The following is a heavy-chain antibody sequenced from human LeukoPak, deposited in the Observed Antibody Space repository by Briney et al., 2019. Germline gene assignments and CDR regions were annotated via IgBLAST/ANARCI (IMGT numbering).Heavy chain of an antibody. CDR3: AGRIYDSSGYYHY. J-gene: IGHJ4*02. D-gene: IGHD3-22*01. V-gene: IGHV3-7*01. Sequence: PGGSLRLSCAASGFTFSSYWMSWVRQAPGEGLEWVANIKQDGREKYYVDSVKGRFTISRDNAKNSLYLQMNSLRAEDTAVYYCAGRIYDSSGYYHYWGQGTLVTVSS. CDR1: GFTFSSYW. CDR2: IKQDGREK.